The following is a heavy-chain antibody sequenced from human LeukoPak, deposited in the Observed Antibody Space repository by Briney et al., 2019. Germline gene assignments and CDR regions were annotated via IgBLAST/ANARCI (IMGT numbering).Heavy chain of an antibody. CDR1: GFTFGSYA. CDR2: IGESGA. J-gene: IGHJ6*02. CDR3: AKDCCGSGSSYYYGMDV. Sequence: GGSLRLSCAASGFTFGSYAMSGVRQAPGRGLEWVSSIGESGAYYADAVRGRFTISRDISKNTLNLEMISLRAEDTAVYYCAKDCCGSGSSYYYGMDVWGQGTTVTVSS. V-gene: IGHV3-23*01. D-gene: IGHD3-10*01.